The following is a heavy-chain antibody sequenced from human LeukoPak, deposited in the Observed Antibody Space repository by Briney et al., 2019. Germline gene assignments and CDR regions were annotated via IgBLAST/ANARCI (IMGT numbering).Heavy chain of an antibody. D-gene: IGHD4-17*01. CDR3: ATEGGWGPTDYGDNVY. V-gene: IGHV1-18*01. CDR2: ISPYKGNT. Sequence: ASVKVTCKASGYTFTNYGITWVRQAPGQALEWMGWISPYKGNTKYAQKVQGRVTMTTDTSTSTVYMELRSLRSDDTAVYYCATEGGWGPTDYGDNVYWGQGTLVTVSS. J-gene: IGHJ4*02. CDR1: GYTFTNYG.